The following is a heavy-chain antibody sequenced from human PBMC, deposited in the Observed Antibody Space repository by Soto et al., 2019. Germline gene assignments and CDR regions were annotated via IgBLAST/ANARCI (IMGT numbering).Heavy chain of an antibody. D-gene: IGHD3-3*01. Sequence: QVQLVQSGAEVKKPGASVKVSCKASGYTFTSYGISWVRQAPGQGLEWMGWISAYNGNTNYAQKLQGRVTMTTDTSTSTAYMELRSLRSDDTAVYYCARSPPPARRGLRYYYYYYMDVWGKGTTVTVSS. CDR2: ISAYNGNT. CDR3: ARSPPPARRGLRYYYYYYMDV. J-gene: IGHJ6*03. CDR1: GYTFTSYG. V-gene: IGHV1-18*01.